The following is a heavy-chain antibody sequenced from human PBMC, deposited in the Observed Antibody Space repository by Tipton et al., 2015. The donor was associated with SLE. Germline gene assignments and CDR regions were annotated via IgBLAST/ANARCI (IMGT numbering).Heavy chain of an antibody. CDR2: IYYSGSS. CDR3: ARETEGTGWIHSRDYIYYYYYVDV. CDR1: GGSISSSSYY. V-gene: IGHV4-39*07. D-gene: IGHD6-19*01. Sequence: TLSLTCTVSGGSISSSSYYWGWIRQPPGKGLEWIGRIYYSGSSYYNPSLKSRVTISVDTSKNQFSLKLSSVTAADTAVYYCARETEGTGWIHSRDYIYYYYYVDVWGQGP. J-gene: IGHJ6*03.